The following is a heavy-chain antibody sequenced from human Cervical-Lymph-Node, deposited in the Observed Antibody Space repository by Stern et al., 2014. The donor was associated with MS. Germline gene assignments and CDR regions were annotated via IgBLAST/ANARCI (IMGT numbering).Heavy chain of an antibody. Sequence: VKLVDSGGGVVRPGRSLRLSCATSGFTFRRYAVLRVRQAPGKGLESEAPRSYDGSNKCYGDSVKGRFTISRDNSKNTLFLQMNNLRPEDSGVYHCARDRLDGDYVYYYGLDVWGQGTTVTVSS. CDR3: ARDRLDGDYVYYYGLDV. CDR1: GFTFRRYA. CDR2: RSYDGSNK. V-gene: IGHV3-30*04. D-gene: IGHD4-17*01. J-gene: IGHJ6*02.